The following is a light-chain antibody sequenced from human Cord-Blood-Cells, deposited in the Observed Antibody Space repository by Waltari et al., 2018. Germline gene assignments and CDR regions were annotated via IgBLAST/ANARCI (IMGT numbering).Light chain of an antibody. Sequence: EIVLTKSPATLSLSPGERATLSCRASQSVSSYLAWYQQKPGQAPRLLIYDASNRATGIPARFSGSGSGTDFTLTISSLEPEDFAVYYCQQRSNWPPGGTFGQGTKVEIK. J-gene: IGKJ1*01. V-gene: IGKV3-11*01. CDR3: QQRSNWPPGGT. CDR2: DAS. CDR1: QSVSSY.